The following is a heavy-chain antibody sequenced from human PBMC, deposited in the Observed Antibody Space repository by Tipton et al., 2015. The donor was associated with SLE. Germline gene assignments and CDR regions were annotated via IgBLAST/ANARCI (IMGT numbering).Heavy chain of an antibody. CDR3: AREAAKQPRSYYYYYMDV. D-gene: IGHD6-13*01. CDR2: IYSRGST. V-gene: IGHV4-4*07. Sequence: TLSLTCTVSGGSISNYYWSWIRQSAGKELEWLGRIYSRGSTNSNLSLKSRVTISMDTSNNQFSLNLDSVTAADTAVYYCAREAAKQPRSYYYYYMDVWGKGTTVTISS. J-gene: IGHJ6*03. CDR1: GGSISNYY.